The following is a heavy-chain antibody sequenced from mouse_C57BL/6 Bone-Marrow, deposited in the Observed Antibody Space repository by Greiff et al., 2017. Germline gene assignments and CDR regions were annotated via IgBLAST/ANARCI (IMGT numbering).Heavy chain of an antibody. Sequence: VQLHQSGTELVKPGASVKLSCKASGYTFTSYWMHWVKQRPGQGLEWIGNINPSNGGTNYNEKFKSKATLTVDKSSSTAYMQLSSLTSEDSAVYYCARDISSYGYFDVWGTGTTVTVSS. CDR2: INPSNGGT. V-gene: IGHV1-53*01. CDR1: GYTFTSYW. J-gene: IGHJ1*03. D-gene: IGHD1-1*01. CDR3: ARDISSYGYFDV.